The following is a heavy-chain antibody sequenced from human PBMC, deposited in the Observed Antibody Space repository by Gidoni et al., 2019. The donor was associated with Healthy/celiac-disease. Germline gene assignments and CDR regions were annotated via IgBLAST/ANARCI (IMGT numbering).Heavy chain of an antibody. D-gene: IGHD3-10*01. J-gene: IGHJ3*02. V-gene: IGHV3-48*02. CDR3: ARDRPGYYGSGDAFDI. Sequence: EVQLVESGGGLVQPGGSLRLSCAASGFTFSSYSMNWVRQAPGKGLEWVSYISSSSSTIYYADSVKGRFTISRDNAKNSLYLQMNSLRDEDTAVYYCARDRPGYYGSGDAFDIWGQGTMVTVSS. CDR2: ISSSSSTI. CDR1: GFTFSSYS.